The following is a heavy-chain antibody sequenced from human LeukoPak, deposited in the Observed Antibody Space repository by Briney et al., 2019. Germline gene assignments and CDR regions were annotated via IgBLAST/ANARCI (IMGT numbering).Heavy chain of an antibody. D-gene: IGHD3-16*01. J-gene: IGHJ3*01. Sequence: GGSLRLSCAASGFTLTDHYMDWVRQAPGKGLEWIGRSRNKPTSYTTEFAASVKGRFSISGDDSERSLYLQMNSLTTEGTAVYYCTRGWSNGNYYAFDVWGQGTMVTVSS. V-gene: IGHV3-72*01. CDR2: SRNKPTSYTT. CDR1: GFTLTDHY. CDR3: TRGWSNGNYYAFDV.